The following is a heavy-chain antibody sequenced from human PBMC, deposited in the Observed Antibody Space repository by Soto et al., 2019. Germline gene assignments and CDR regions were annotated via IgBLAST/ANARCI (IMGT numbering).Heavy chain of an antibody. Sequence: GGSLRLSCAASGFTFSSYGVHWVRQAPGKGLEWVSVISCSGSNKHYADSVKGRFTISRDNSKNTLYLQMNSLRAEDTAVYYCAKDGSIGVRGVNDAFDIWGQGTMVTVSS. J-gene: IGHJ3*02. V-gene: IGHV3-33*06. D-gene: IGHD3-10*01. CDR1: GFTFSSYG. CDR3: AKDGSIGVRGVNDAFDI. CDR2: ISCSGSNK.